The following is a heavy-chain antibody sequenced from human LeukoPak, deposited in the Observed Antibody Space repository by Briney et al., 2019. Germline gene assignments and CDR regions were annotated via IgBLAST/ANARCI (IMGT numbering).Heavy chain of an antibody. V-gene: IGHV5-51*01. D-gene: IGHD1-14*01. Sequence: GESLKIPCKGSGYSFTSYWIGWVRQMPGKGLEWMGIIYPGDSNTRYSPSFQGQVTISADKSISTAYLQWSSLKASDTAMYYRARQAITHDAFDIWGQGTMVTVSS. CDR1: GYSFTSYW. CDR2: IYPGDSNT. CDR3: ARQAITHDAFDI. J-gene: IGHJ3*02.